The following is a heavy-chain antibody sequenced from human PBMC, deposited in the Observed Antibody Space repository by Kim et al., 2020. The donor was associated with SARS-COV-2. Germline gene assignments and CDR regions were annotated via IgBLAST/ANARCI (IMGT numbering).Heavy chain of an antibody. Sequence: ISYSGTTTYNPPLKSRVTISIDTSKNQFSLKLSSVTAADTAVYYCAKGLNWGQGTLVTVSS. V-gene: IGHV4-39*01. CDR3: AKGLN. CDR2: ISYSGTT. J-gene: IGHJ4*02.